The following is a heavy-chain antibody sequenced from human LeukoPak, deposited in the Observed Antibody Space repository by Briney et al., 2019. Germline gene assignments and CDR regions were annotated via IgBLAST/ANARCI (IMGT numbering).Heavy chain of an antibody. V-gene: IGHV3-15*01. CDR3: TTDFALRVGATQPPFIDY. CDR2: IKSKTDGGTT. J-gene: IGHJ4*02. D-gene: IGHD1-26*01. CDR1: GFTFSNAW. Sequence: GGSLRLSCAASGFTFSNAWMSWVRQAPGKGLEWVGRIKSKTDGGTTDYAAPVKGRFTISRDDSKNTLYLQMNSLKTEDTAVYYCTTDFALRVGATQPPFIDYWGQGTLVTVS.